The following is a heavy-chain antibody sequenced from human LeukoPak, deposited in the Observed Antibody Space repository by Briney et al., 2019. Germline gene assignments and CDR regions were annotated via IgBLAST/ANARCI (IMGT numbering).Heavy chain of an antibody. CDR3: ARVWYSSSWRPFDY. CDR2: INPNSGGA. V-gene: IGHV1-2*02. CDR1: GYTFTGYY. Sequence: ASVKVSCKASGYTFTGYYMHWVRQAPGQGLEWMGWINPNSGGANYAQKFQGRVTMTRDTSISTAYMELSRLRSDDTAVYYCARVWYSSSWRPFDYWGQGTLVTVSS. J-gene: IGHJ4*02. D-gene: IGHD6-13*01.